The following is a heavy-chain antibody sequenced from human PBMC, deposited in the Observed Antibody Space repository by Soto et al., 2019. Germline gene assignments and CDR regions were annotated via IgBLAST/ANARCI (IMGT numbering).Heavy chain of an antibody. D-gene: IGHD1-26*01. Sequence: EVQLLESGGGLVQPGESLRLSCAASGFTSTSYALNWVRQAPGKGLEWVSAISGSGERTYYADSVKGRFTISRDTSESMLYLQMNSLRAEDTAVYYCASLSGSYLAWGQGTLVTVSS. CDR3: ASLSGSYLA. V-gene: IGHV3-23*01. CDR2: ISGSGERT. J-gene: IGHJ5*02. CDR1: GFTSTSYA.